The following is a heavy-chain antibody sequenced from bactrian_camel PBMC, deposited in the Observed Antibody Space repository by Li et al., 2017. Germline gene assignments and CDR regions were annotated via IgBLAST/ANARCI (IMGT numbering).Heavy chain of an antibody. J-gene: IGHJ4*01. Sequence: HVQLVESGGGSVQAGGSLSLSCAASGYNFRNCQMGWYRQTPGNEREMVSTISKDGTTTYTDSVKGRFTISQDNTKVTLYLNMTSLKSEDTAVYYCAACQNQINGGPRYWGQGTQVTVS. D-gene: IGHD3*01. CDR3: AACQNQINGGPRY. CDR2: ISKDGTT. CDR1: GYNFRNCQ. V-gene: IGHV3S53*01.